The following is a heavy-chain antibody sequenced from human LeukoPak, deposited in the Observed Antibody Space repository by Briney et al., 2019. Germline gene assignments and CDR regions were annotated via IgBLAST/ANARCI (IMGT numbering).Heavy chain of an antibody. CDR3: ARDFDCSGGSCYPTLLGYGMDV. J-gene: IGHJ6*02. CDR2: INPNSGGT. D-gene: IGHD2-15*01. V-gene: IGHV1-2*02. CDR1: GYTFTGYY. Sequence: ASVKVSCKASGYTFTGYYTHWVRQAPGQGLEWMGWINPNSGGTNYAQKFQGRVTMTRDTSISTAYMELSRLRSDDTAVYYCARDFDCSGGSCYPTLLGYGMDVWGQGTTVTVSS.